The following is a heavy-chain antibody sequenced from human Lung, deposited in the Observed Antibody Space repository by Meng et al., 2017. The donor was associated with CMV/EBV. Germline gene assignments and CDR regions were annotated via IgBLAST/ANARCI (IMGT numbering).Heavy chain of an antibody. J-gene: IGHJ4*02. CDR2: INSDGSST. D-gene: IGHD6-13*01. CDR1: GFTFSSYW. Sequence: GGSLRLXCAASGFTFSSYWMHWVRQAPGKGLVWVSRINSDGSSTSYADSVKGRFTISRDNAKNTLYLQMNSLRAEDTAVYYCARDLRTVIAAAGTSADACWGQGXLVTVSS. CDR3: ARDLRTVIAAAGTSADAC. V-gene: IGHV3-74*01.